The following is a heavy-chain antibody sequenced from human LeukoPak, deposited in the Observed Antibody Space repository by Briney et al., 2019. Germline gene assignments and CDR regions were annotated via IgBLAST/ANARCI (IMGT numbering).Heavy chain of an antibody. D-gene: IGHD6-13*01. J-gene: IGHJ5*02. V-gene: IGHV1-69*05. CDR3: ARGGIAAAGTGKGFDP. CDR2: IIPIFGTA. CDR1: GGTFNSYG. Sequence: GASVKVSCKASGGTFNSYGFNWVRQAPGQGLEWMGRIIPIFGTANYAQKFQGRVTITTDESTSTAYMELSSLRSEDTAVYYCARGGIAAAGTGKGFDPWGQGTLVTVSS.